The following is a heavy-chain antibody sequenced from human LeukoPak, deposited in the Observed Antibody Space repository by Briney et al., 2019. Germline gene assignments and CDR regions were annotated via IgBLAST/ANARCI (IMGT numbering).Heavy chain of an antibody. V-gene: IGHV3-23*01. Sequence: GGSLRLSCAASGFISKNYAMSWVRQAPGKGLEWVSIISGTSDTTRYGDSVRGRFTTSRDNPRNTLYLQMNSLRVDDTAVYYCATADATFGGAFDIWGQGTMVIVSS. CDR3: ATADATFGGAFDI. J-gene: IGHJ3*02. CDR2: ISGTSDTT. CDR1: GFISKNYA. D-gene: IGHD3-3*01.